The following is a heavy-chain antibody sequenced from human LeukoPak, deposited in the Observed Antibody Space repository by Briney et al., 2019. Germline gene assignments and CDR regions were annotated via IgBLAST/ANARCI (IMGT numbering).Heavy chain of an antibody. J-gene: IGHJ3*02. D-gene: IGHD2-21*02. Sequence: GGSLRLSCAASGFTFSSYWMSWVRQAPGKGLEWVANIKQDGSEKYYGDSVKGRFTISRDNAKNSLYLQMNSLRAEDTAVYYCARDLCGGGDCYRGTFDMWGHGTMVTVSS. CDR3: ARDLCGGGDCYRGTFDM. V-gene: IGHV3-7*01. CDR2: IKQDGSEK. CDR1: GFTFSSYW.